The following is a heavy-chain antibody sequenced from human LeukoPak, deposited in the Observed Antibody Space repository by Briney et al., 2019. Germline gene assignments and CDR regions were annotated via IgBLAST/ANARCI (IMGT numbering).Heavy chain of an antibody. CDR1: GFTFSSYW. V-gene: IGHV3-7*03. D-gene: IGHD6-13*01. CDR3: ARESRGYSSSWLIDY. Sequence: GGSLRLSCAASGFTFSSYWMSWVRQAPGKGLEWVANIKQDGSEKYYVDSVKGRFTISRDNSKNTLYLQMNSLRAEDTAVYYCARESRGYSSSWLIDYWGQGTLVTVSS. CDR2: IKQDGSEK. J-gene: IGHJ4*02.